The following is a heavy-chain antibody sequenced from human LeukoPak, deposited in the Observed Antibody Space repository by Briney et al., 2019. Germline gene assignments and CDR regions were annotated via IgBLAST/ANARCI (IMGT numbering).Heavy chain of an antibody. CDR2: IYYSGST. J-gene: IGHJ5*02. D-gene: IGHD6-13*01. CDR1: GGSISSHY. CDR3: ARAYSSSFFDWFDP. V-gene: IGHV4-59*11. Sequence: LETLSLTCTVSGGSISSHYWSWVRQPPGKGLEWIGYIYYSGSTNYNPSLKSRVTISVDTSKNQFSLKLSSVTAADTAVYYCARAYSSSFFDWFDPWGQGTLVTVSS.